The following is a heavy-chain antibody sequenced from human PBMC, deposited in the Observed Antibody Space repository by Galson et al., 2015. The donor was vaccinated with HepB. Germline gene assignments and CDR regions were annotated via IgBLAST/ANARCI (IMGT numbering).Heavy chain of an antibody. Sequence: SLRLSCAASGFTFSRYGMHWVRQAPGKGLEWVASIWFDGSTTFYTDSVKGRFSIPRDDSKNILYLQMNSLRAEDRAVYSCARDAPFDSSGWTNWFDPWGQGTLVTVSS. CDR1: GFTFSRYG. J-gene: IGHJ5*02. CDR2: IWFDGSTT. D-gene: IGHD6-19*01. CDR3: ARDAPFDSSGWTNWFDP. V-gene: IGHV3-33*01.